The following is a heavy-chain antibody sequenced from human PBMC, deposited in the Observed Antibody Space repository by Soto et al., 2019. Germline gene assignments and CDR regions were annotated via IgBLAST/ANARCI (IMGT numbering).Heavy chain of an antibody. CDR2: ISGSGGST. V-gene: IGHV3-23*01. Sequence: GGSLRLSCAASGLTFSSYAMSWVRQAPGKGLEWVSAISGSGGSTYYADSAKGRFTISRDNSKNTLYLQMNSLRAEDTAVYYCAKDHIPYDRRIPDAFDIWGQGTMVTVSS. J-gene: IGHJ3*02. D-gene: IGHD2-15*01. CDR3: AKDHIPYDRRIPDAFDI. CDR1: GLTFSSYA.